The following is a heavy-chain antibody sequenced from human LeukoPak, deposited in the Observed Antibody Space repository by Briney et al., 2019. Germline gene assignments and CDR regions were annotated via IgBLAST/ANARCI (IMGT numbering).Heavy chain of an antibody. J-gene: IGHJ4*02. Sequence: GESLKISCKGSGXXFXXXXXXWXXXXXGXXLXWMGXIDPSDSDTKYSPSFQGHVTISADKSISTAYLQWSSLKASDTATYYCARLDDYGDYGWGQGTLVTVSS. CDR1: GXXFXXXX. CDR2: IDPSDSDT. CDR3: ARLDDYGDYG. D-gene: IGHD4-17*01. V-gene: IGHV5-10-1*01.